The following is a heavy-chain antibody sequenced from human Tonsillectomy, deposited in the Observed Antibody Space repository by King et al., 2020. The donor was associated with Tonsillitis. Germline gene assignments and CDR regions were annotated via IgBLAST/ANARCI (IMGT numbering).Heavy chain of an antibody. V-gene: IGHV4-39*07. CDR2: VSYSGST. D-gene: IGHD3-3*01. Sequence: QLQESGPGLVKPSETLSLTCTVSGGSINSNSYYWGWIRQPPGKGLEWIGSVSYSGSTYYNPSLKSRVTISVDTSKNHFSLKLRSVTAADTAVYYCARDFAYDNWFDPGGQGTLVTVSS. J-gene: IGHJ5*02. CDR1: GGSINSNSYY. CDR3: ARDFAYDNWFDP.